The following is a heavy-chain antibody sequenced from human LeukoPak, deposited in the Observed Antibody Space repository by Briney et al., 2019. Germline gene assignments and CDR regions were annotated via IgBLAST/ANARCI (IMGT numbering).Heavy chain of an antibody. D-gene: IGHD4-23*01. CDR2: ISYDGSNK. CDR3: AREPYGGNYPFDY. J-gene: IGHJ4*02. CDR1: GFTFSSYA. V-gene: IGHV3-30-3*01. Sequence: GGSPRLSCAASGFTFSSYAMHWVRQAPGKGLEWVAVISYDGSNKYYADSAKGRFTISRDNSKNTLYLQMNSLRAEDAAVYYCAREPYGGNYPFDYWGQGTLVAVSS.